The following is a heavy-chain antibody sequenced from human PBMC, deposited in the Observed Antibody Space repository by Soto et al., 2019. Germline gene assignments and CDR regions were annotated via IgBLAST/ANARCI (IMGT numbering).Heavy chain of an antibody. V-gene: IGHV4-30-2*01. CDR2: IYNIGST. Sequence: PSETLSLTCAVSVGYISGCYYSWIWIRQPPGRGLDWSGFIYNIGSTYYNSSLKSRVTISVDRSKNHFFLNLTSVIAADTAVYYCATYRKFFQIWGQGTKVTVSS. J-gene: IGHJ3*02. CDR3: ATYRKFFQI. CDR1: VGYISGCYYS.